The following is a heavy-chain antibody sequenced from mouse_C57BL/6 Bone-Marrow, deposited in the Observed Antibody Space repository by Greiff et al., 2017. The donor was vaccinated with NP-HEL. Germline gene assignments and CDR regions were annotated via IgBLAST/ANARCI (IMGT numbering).Heavy chain of an antibody. J-gene: IGHJ1*03. CDR3: ARGNSYYGSSYWYFDV. CDR1: GYTFTDYY. CDR2: IGPGSGST. V-gene: IGHV1-77*01. D-gene: IGHD1-1*01. Sequence: LVKPGASVKISCKASGYTFTDYYINWVKQRPGQGLEWIGKIGPGSGSTYYNEKFKGKATLTADKSSSTAYMQLSSLTSEDSAVYFCARGNSYYGSSYWYFDVWGTGTTVTVSS.